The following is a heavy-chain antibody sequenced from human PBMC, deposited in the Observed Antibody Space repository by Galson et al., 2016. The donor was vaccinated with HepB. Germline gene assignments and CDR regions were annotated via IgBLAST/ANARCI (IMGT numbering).Heavy chain of an antibody. D-gene: IGHD5-12*01. V-gene: IGHV3-15*01. CDR3: ARDTNDYRRSNNYWGSFDI. CDR2: VKSNTDGGTT. J-gene: IGHJ3*02. Sequence: SLRLSCAASGFTFSNAWMTWVRQAPGKGLEWVGRVKSNTDGGTTDYAAPVKGRFTTSRDNAEASVYLQMKSLRAEDTAIYYFARDTNDYRRSNNYWGSFDIWGKGTMVTVSS. CDR1: GFTFSNAW.